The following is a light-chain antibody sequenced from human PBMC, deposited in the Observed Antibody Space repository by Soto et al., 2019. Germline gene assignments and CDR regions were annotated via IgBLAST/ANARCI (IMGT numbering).Light chain of an antibody. J-gene: IGKJ3*01. V-gene: IGKV3-15*01. Sequence: EIVMTQSPATLSVSPGERATLSCRASQSISSNLAWYQQKPGQAPRLLIYGAPTRATGIPARFSGSGSGTDFTLTISSLQSEDFAVYYCQQYNNWPPDTFGPGTKVDIK. CDR1: QSISSN. CDR3: QQYNNWPPDT. CDR2: GAP.